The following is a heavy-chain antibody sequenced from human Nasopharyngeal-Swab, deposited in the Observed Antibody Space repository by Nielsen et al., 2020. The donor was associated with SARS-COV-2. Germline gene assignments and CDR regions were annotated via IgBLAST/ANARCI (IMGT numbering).Heavy chain of an antibody. CDR2: IYYTGST. J-gene: IGHJ4*02. D-gene: IGHD5-24*01. Sequence: SETLSLTCTVSGGSMSGYYWTWIRQPPGKGLEWIGYIYYTGSTNYNPSLKSRVTISVDTSKNQFSLKLSSVTAADTAVYYCARGRAPGGYNHIDYRGQGTLVTVSS. V-gene: IGHV4-59*01. CDR1: GGSMSGYY. CDR3: ARGRAPGGYNHIDY.